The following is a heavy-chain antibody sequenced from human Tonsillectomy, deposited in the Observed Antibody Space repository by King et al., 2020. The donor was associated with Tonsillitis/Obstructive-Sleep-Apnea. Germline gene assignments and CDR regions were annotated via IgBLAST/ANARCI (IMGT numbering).Heavy chain of an antibody. J-gene: IGHJ4*02. CDR3: ARTYCSSGSSCFPEYFDY. CDR2: ISGYNGYA. Sequence: VQLVQSGAEVKKTGASVKVSCKASGYTFSYYGVSWVRQAPGQGLEWMGWISGYNGYANYEQKFQGRVTMTTDTSTSTAYMELRSMRSDNTAVYYYARTYCSSGSSCFPEYFDYWGQGTLVTVSS. D-gene: IGHD2-15*01. V-gene: IGHV1-18*01. CDR1: GYTFSYYG.